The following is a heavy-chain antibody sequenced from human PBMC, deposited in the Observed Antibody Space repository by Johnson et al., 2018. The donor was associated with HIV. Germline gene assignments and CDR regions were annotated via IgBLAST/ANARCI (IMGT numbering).Heavy chain of an antibody. Sequence: QMQLVESGGGVVQPGRSLRLSCAASGFTFSSYAMHWVRQAPGKGLEWVAVISYDGSHKYYADSVKGRFSLSRDISKNTLYLQMNSLRAEDTAVYYCASPSRGSGSYCGGAFDIWGQGTMVTVSS. D-gene: IGHD1-26*01. CDR1: GFTFSSYA. CDR3: ASPSRGSGSYCGGAFDI. CDR2: ISYDGSHK. V-gene: IGHV3-30*04. J-gene: IGHJ3*02.